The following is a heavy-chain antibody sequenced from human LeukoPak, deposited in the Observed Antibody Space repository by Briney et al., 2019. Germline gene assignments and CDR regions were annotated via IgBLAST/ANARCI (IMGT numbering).Heavy chain of an antibody. CDR1: EFSVGSNY. Sequence: GGSLRLSCAASEFSVGSNYMTWVRQAPGKGLEWVSLIYSGGSTYYADSVKGRFTISRDNSKNTPYLQMNSLKTEDTAVYYCTTEDTVTTYYFDYWGQGTLVTVSS. V-gene: IGHV3-66*01. CDR2: IYSGGST. D-gene: IGHD4-11*01. J-gene: IGHJ4*02. CDR3: TTEDTVTTYYFDY.